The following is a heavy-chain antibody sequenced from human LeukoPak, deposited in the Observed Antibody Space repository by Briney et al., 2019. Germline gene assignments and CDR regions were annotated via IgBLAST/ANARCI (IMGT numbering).Heavy chain of an antibody. J-gene: IGHJ4*02. CDR3: AKQGWTPRFDY. Sequence: PAGSLRLSCAASGFTFSSYARSWVRQAPGKGLEWVSAIGGSGGNTYYANSVKGRFTITRENSKNTLSLQLNSLTAEDTAVYYCAKQGWTPRFDYWGQGTLVTVSS. V-gene: IGHV3-23*01. D-gene: IGHD6-19*01. CDR2: IGGSGGNT. CDR1: GFTFSSYA.